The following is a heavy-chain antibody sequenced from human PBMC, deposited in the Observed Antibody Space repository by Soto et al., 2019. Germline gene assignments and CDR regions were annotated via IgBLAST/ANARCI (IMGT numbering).Heavy chain of an antibody. CDR2: IKQDGSEK. V-gene: IGHV3-7*03. D-gene: IGHD3-10*01. Sequence: QPGGSLRLSCAASGFTFSSYWMSWVRQAPGKGLEWVANIKQDGSEKYYVDSVKGRFTISRDNAKNSLYLQMNSLRAEDTAVYYCARALDSLRHPRGLPDAFDIWGQGTMVTVSS. CDR3: ARALDSLRHPRGLPDAFDI. CDR1: GFTFSSYW. J-gene: IGHJ3*02.